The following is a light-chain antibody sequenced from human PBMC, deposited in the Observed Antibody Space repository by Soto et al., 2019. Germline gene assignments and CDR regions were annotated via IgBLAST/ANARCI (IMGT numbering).Light chain of an antibody. CDR3: QNFGDSPFT. CDR1: ETISSHY. Sequence: EIALMQSPDTLSLSPGERATLSCRASETISSHYIAWYKQKHGQSPSLLIFGASTRATGIPDRFSGSWSGTDFTLTISRLEPEDFAVYYCQNFGDSPFTFGPGTKVDIK. V-gene: IGKV3-20*01. J-gene: IGKJ3*01. CDR2: GAS.